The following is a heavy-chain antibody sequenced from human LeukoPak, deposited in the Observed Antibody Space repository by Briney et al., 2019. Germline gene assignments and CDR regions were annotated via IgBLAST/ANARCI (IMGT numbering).Heavy chain of an antibody. Sequence: PGGSLRLSCAASGFTFSSYSMNWVRQAPGKGLEWVSSISSSSSYIYYADSVKGRFTISRDNAKNSLYLQMNSLRAEDTAVCYCARAVENYFDYWGQGTLVTVSS. CDR2: ISSSSSYI. V-gene: IGHV3-21*01. CDR3: ARAVENYFDY. CDR1: GFTFSSYS. J-gene: IGHJ4*02. D-gene: IGHD2-15*01.